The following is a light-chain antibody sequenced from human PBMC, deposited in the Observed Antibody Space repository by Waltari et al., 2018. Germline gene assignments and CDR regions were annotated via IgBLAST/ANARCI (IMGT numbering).Light chain of an antibody. J-gene: IGLJ3*02. Sequence: QSVLTQPASVSGSPGQSITISCTGSRSDVGNYNFVSWYQQPPDEAPKLVISDGSKLPSGISIRFSGSKSGNTASLTISRLQAEDEADYFCCSYAGSRTPWVFGGGTRVTVL. CDR3: CSYAGSRTPWV. V-gene: IGLV2-23*01. CDR2: DGS. CDR1: RSDVGNYNF.